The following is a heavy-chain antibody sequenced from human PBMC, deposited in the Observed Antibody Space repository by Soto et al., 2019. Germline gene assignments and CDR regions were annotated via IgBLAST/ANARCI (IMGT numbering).Heavy chain of an antibody. CDR2: ISSSSSYI. D-gene: IGHD3-9*01. CDR1: GFTFSSYS. CDR3: ARDHYDILTGYYRAAFDI. Sequence: GSLRLSCAASGFTFSSYSMNWVRQAPGKGLEWVSSISSSSSYIYYADSVKGRFTISRDNAKNSLYLQMNSLRAEDTAVYYCARDHYDILTGYYRAAFDIWGQGTMVTVSS. V-gene: IGHV3-21*01. J-gene: IGHJ3*02.